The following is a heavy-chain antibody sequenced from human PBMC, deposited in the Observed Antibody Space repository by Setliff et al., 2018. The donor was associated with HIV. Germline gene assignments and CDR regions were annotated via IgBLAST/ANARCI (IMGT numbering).Heavy chain of an antibody. Sequence: SETLSLTCTVSGDSIMNSVHYWDWIRQSPGRGLEWIGSTYYRGGTFYNPSLKSRVTISVDTSKNQFSLRLNSVTAADAAVYYCARSRREYYSDSSGYYPNWFDPWGQGTLVTVSS. CDR2: TYYRGGT. CDR1: GDSIMNSVHY. J-gene: IGHJ5*02. CDR3: ARSRREYYSDSSGYYPNWFDP. D-gene: IGHD3-22*01. V-gene: IGHV4-39*07.